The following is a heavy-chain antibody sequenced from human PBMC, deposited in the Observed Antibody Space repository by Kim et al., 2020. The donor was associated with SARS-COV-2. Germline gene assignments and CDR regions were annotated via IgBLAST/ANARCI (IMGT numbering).Heavy chain of an antibody. CDR2: IKSKTDGGTT. D-gene: IGHD1-26*01. Sequence: GGSLRLSCAASGFTFSDAWMSWVRQAPGKGLEWVGRIKSKTDGGTTDYAAPVKGRFTISRDDSKTTLYLQMNSLKTDDTAVYYCTTDRATTSGHYFDYWGQGTLVTVSS. V-gene: IGHV3-15*01. J-gene: IGHJ4*02. CDR1: GFTFSDAW. CDR3: TTDRATTSGHYFDY.